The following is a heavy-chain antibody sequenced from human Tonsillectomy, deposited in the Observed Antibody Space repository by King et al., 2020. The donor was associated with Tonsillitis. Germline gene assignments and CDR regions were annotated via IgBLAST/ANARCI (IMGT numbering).Heavy chain of an antibody. CDR3: ARDQGSDFWSGYRRTGNWFEP. Sequence: VQLVESGAEVKKPGASVKVSCKASGYTFTSYYMHWVRQAPGQGLEWMGIINPSGGSTSYAQKFQGRVTMTRDTSTSTVYMELSSLRSEDTAVSYCARDQGSDFWSGYRRTGNWFEPWGQGTLVTVSS. J-gene: IGHJ5*02. CDR1: GYTFTSYY. CDR2: INPSGGST. D-gene: IGHD3-3*01. V-gene: IGHV1-46*01.